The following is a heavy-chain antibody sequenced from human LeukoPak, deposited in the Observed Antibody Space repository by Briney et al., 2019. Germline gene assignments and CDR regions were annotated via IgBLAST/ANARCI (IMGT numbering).Heavy chain of an antibody. Sequence: SETLSLTCAVYGGSFSGYYWSWIRQPPGKGLEWIGEINHSGSTNYNPSLKSRVTISVDTSKNQFSLKLSSVTAAGTAVYYCARDGGGWGLDYWGQGTLVTVSS. J-gene: IGHJ4*02. CDR3: ARDGGGWGLDY. V-gene: IGHV4-34*01. CDR1: GGSFSGYY. CDR2: INHSGST. D-gene: IGHD6-19*01.